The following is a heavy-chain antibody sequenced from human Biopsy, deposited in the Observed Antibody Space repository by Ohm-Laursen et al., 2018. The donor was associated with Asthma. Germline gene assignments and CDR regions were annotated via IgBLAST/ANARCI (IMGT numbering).Heavy chain of an antibody. D-gene: IGHD2-8*01. V-gene: IGHV3-30-3*01. CDR1: GFTFRSYA. CDR3: ARERAGVLASYNGMDV. J-gene: IGHJ6*02. CDR2: VTYDGISQ. Sequence: SLRLSCAASGFTFRSYAMHWVRQVAGKGLDWVAVVTYDGISQYYAESVKGRFTISRDNSRNTLNLQMNSVRPDDTAVYFCARERAGVLASYNGMDVWGPGTTVSASS.